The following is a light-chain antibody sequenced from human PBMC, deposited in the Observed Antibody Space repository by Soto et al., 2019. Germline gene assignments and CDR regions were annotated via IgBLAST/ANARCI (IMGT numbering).Light chain of an antibody. CDR1: QSIGSR. Sequence: IQMTQSPHSLSASVGDRVTVTCRASQSIGSRLNWYQQKSGKAPKLLIYVASSLQSGVPSRFSGSGSGTDFTLTISSLQPEDIATYYCQQSYSIPFTFGQGTRLEIK. V-gene: IGKV1-39*01. CDR3: QQSYSIPFT. J-gene: IGKJ5*01. CDR2: VAS.